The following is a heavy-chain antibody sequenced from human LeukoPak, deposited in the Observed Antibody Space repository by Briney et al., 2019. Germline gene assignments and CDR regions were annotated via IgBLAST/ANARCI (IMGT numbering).Heavy chain of an antibody. J-gene: IGHJ4*02. CDR1: GGSISSYY. V-gene: IGHV4-59*08. CDR3: ARHTSSSGLYYFDY. CDR2: INYSGST. D-gene: IGHD6-19*01. Sequence: SETLSLTCTVSGGSISSYYWSWIRQPPGKGLEWIGHINYSGSTKYNPSLKSRVTISVDTSKNQFSLKVSSVTAADTAFYYCARHTSSSGLYYFDYWGQGTLVTVSS.